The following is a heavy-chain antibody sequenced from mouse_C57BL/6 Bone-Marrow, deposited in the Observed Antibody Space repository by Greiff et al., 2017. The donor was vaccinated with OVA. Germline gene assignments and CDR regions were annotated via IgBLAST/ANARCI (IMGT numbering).Heavy chain of an antibody. CDR3: EFITTVVATRAMDY. Sequence: EVQLVESGGGLVQPKGSLKLSCAASGFSFNTYAMNWVRQAPGKGLEWVARIRSKSNNYATYYADTVKDRFTISSDDSESMLYLQMNNLKTEDTAMYYCEFITTVVATRAMDYWGQGTSVTVSS. CDR1: GFSFNTYA. CDR2: IRSKSNNYAT. J-gene: IGHJ4*01. V-gene: IGHV10-1*01. D-gene: IGHD1-1*01.